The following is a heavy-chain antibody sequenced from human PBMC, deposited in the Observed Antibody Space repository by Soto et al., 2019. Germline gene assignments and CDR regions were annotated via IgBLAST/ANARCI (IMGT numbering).Heavy chain of an antibody. Sequence: SETLSLTCTVSGGSISSSSYYWGWIRQPPGKGLEWIGSIYYSGSTCYNPSLKSRVTISVDTSKNQFSLKLSSVTAADTAVYYCARHYTYYDFWSGITGDLYYFDYWGQGTLVTVSS. J-gene: IGHJ4*02. CDR2: IYYSGST. V-gene: IGHV4-39*01. CDR3: ARHYTYYDFWSGITGDLYYFDY. D-gene: IGHD3-3*01. CDR1: GGSISSSSYY.